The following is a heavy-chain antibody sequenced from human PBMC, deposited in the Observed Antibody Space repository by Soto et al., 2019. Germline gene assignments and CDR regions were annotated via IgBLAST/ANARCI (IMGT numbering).Heavy chain of an antibody. CDR2: IDSDGSRI. J-gene: IGHJ4*02. V-gene: IGHV3-74*01. CDR1: GFTFSNYW. CDR3: VRTSLVVAVATREDF. Sequence: EVQLVESGGGLAQPGESLRLSCAASGFTFSNYWMHWVRQAPGKGLVWVSRIDSDGSRITYADFVKGRFTISRDNAKNTVYPHMNSLTAEDTAVYYCVRTSLVVAVATREDFWGQGTLVTVSS. D-gene: IGHD2-15*01.